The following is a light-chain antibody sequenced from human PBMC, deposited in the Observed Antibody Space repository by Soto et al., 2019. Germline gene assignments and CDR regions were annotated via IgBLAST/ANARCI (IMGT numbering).Light chain of an antibody. Sequence: QSALTQPASVSGSPGQSITISCTGTSGDVGAYNYVSWYQQYPGKAPKLMIYEVSNRPSGVSNRFSASKSGHTASLTISGLQAEDEADYYCSSYTNSDTLVFGGGTKVTVL. CDR2: EVS. V-gene: IGLV2-14*01. CDR1: SGDVGAYNY. CDR3: SSYTNSDTLV. J-gene: IGLJ3*02.